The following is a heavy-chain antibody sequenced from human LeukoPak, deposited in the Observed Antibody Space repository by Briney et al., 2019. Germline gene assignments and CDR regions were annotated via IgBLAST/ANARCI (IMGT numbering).Heavy chain of an antibody. D-gene: IGHD5-18*01. CDR1: GFTFSSYA. CDR2: ISGSGGST. V-gene: IGHV3-23*01. CDR3: ASGTSDTPMAAFDY. J-gene: IGHJ4*02. Sequence: PGGSLRLSCAASGFTFSSYAMSWVRQAPGKGLEWVSAISGSGGSTYYADSAKGRFTISRDNSKNTLYLQMNSLRAEDTAVYYCASGTSDTPMAAFDYWGQGTLVTVSS.